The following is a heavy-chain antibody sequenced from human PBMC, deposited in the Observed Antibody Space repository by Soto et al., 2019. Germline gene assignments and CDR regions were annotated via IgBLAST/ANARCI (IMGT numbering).Heavy chain of an antibody. D-gene: IGHD6-19*01. CDR1: GGSISSYY. CDR2: IYYSGST. Sequence: SETLSLTCTVSGGSISSYYWSWIRQPPGKGLEWIGYIYYSGSTNYNPSLKSRVTISVDTSKNQFSLKLSSVTAADTAVYYCARSDGSGFWEGYYYYYMDVWGKGTTVTVSS. V-gene: IGHV4-59*01. J-gene: IGHJ6*03. CDR3: ARSDGSGFWEGYYYYYMDV.